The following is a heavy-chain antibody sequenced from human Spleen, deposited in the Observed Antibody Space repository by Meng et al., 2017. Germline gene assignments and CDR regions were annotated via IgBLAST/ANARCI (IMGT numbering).Heavy chain of an antibody. Sequence: LQFAHSVATTENVVAAVKVSCMASDYTFTTSGSTWVRQAPRQGLELMGRIHPNNGITNYAQKFQDRVTLTTYRSTNTVYIELRSLTSDDTAVYYCARHYAVGQHSTGSYWGQGALFTVSS. CDR1: DYTFTTSG. J-gene: IGHJ4*02. D-gene: IGHD2/OR15-2a*01. CDR2: IHPNNGIT. V-gene: IGHV1-18*01. CDR3: ARHYAVGQHSTGSY.